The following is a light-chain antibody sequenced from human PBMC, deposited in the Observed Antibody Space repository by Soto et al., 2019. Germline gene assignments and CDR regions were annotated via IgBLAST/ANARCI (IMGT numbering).Light chain of an antibody. CDR3: QQYINGYT. CDR2: SAS. J-gene: IGKJ2*01. CDR1: QSVSSS. V-gene: IGKV3-15*01. Sequence: EVVMTQSPATLSVFPGERVTLSCRASQSVSSSLAWYQQKPGQAPRLLIYSASTRATGILARFSGSGSGTEFTLTISSLESEDFAVYYCQQYINGYTFGQGTKLEIK.